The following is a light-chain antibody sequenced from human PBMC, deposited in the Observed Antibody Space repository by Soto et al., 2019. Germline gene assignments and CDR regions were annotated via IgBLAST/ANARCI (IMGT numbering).Light chain of an antibody. CDR2: EVT. V-gene: IGLV2-8*01. J-gene: IGLJ2*01. CDR1: SSDVGGYNY. CDR3: SSFAGGGNPVL. Sequence: QSALTQPPSASGSIGQSVTISCTGSSSDVGGYNYVSWHQQHPGKAPKLMIYEVTKRPSGVPDRFSGSKSGNTASLTVSGLQAEDEVDYYCSSFAGGGNPVLFGGGTKLTVL.